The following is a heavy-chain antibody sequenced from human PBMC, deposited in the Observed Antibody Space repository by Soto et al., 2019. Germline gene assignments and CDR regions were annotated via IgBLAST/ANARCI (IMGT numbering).Heavy chain of an antibody. J-gene: IGHJ6*02. CDR1: GYTFTGYY. Sequence: ASVKVSCKASGYTFTGYYMHWVRQAPGQGLEWMGWINPNSGGTNYAQKFQGRVTMTRDTSISTAYMELSRLRSDDTAVYYCARGDDIVVVPAAMDYYYYGMDVWGQGTTVTVSS. V-gene: IGHV1-2*02. CDR3: ARGDDIVVVPAAMDYYYYGMDV. CDR2: INPNSGGT. D-gene: IGHD2-2*01.